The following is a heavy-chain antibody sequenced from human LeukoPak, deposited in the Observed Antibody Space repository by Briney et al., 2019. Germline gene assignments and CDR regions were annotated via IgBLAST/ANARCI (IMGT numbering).Heavy chain of an antibody. CDR2: IKQDGSEK. Sequence: GGSLRLSCAASRFTFSSYWMSWVRQAPGKGLEWVANIKQDGSEKYYVDSVKGRFTISRDNAKNSLYLQMNSLRAEDTAVYYCARACESSSPGFMDVWGKGTTVTVSS. V-gene: IGHV3-7*01. J-gene: IGHJ6*03. CDR3: ARACESSSPGFMDV. D-gene: IGHD6-13*01. CDR1: RFTFSSYW.